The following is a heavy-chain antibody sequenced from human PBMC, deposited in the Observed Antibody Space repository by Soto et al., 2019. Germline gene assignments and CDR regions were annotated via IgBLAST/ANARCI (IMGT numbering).Heavy chain of an antibody. CDR1: GYTFSSYA. CDR3: ARDSPPVDH. V-gene: IGHV1-18*01. Sequence: QVQLVQSGAEVKKPGASVKVSCKASGYTFSSYAISWVRQAPGQGLEWMGWISAYNGNTKYAQKLQGRVTMTTDTATSTAYMERRSLRSDDTSVYYCARDSPPVDHWGQGTLVAVSS. CDR2: ISAYNGNT. J-gene: IGHJ4*02.